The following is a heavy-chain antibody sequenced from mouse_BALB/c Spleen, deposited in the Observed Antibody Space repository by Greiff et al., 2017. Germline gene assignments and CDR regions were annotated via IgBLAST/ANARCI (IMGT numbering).Heavy chain of an antibody. Sequence: EVMLVESGGGLVKPGGSLKLSCAASGFTFSSYAMSWVRQTPEKRLEWVASISSGGSTYYPDSVKGRFTISRDNARNILYLQMSSLRSEDTAMYYCARGGMYGNYWFAYWGQGTLVTVSA. V-gene: IGHV5-6-5*01. CDR1: GFTFSSYA. J-gene: IGHJ3*01. D-gene: IGHD2-10*02. CDR2: ISSGGST. CDR3: ARGGMYGNYWFAY.